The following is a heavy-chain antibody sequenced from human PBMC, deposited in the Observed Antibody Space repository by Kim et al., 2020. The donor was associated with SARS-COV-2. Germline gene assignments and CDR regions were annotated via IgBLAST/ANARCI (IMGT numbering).Heavy chain of an antibody. CDR3: ARPGPYGSGSYLYWYFDL. CDR1: GGSFSGYY. CDR2: INHSGST. J-gene: IGHJ2*01. Sequence: SETLSLTCAVYGGSFSGYYWSWIRQPPGKGLECIGEINHSGSTNYNPSLKSRVTISVDTSKNQFSLKLTSVTAADTAVYYCARPGPYGSGSYLYWYFDLWGRGTLVTVSS. D-gene: IGHD3-10*01. V-gene: IGHV4-34*01.